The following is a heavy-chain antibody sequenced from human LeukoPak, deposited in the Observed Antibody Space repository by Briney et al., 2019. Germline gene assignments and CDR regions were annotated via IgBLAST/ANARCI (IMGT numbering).Heavy chain of an antibody. CDR1: GFTFNSHA. CDR2: ISGSGSDT. CDR3: AKSGILPPLDH. D-gene: IGHD1-14*01. V-gene: IGHV3-23*01. Sequence: GGSLRLSCEASGFTFNSHAMSWVRQAPGKGLEWVSTISGSGSDTYYADSVRGRFTISRDNSKNTLYLQMNSLRLDDTAIFYCAKSGILPPLDHWGQGTLVTVSS. J-gene: IGHJ4*02.